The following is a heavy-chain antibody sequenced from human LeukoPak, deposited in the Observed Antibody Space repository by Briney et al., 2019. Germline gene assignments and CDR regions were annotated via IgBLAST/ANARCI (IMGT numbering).Heavy chain of an antibody. J-gene: IGHJ5*02. CDR2: ISGSGGNT. V-gene: IGHV3-23*01. CDR1: GFTFSSYA. D-gene: IGHD3-9*01. Sequence: GGSLRLSCAASGFTFSSYAMSWVRQAPGKGLEWVSSISGSGGNTYYADSVKGRFTISRDNSKNTLYLQMSSLRAEDTAVYYCAKEGGYDRGLNWFDPWGQGTLVTVSS. CDR3: AKEGGYDRGLNWFDP.